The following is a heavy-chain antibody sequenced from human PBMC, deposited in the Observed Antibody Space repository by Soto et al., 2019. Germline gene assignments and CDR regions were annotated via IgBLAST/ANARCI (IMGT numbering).Heavy chain of an antibody. D-gene: IGHD3-3*01. Sequence: PGGSLRLSCAASGFTFSSYAMSWVRQAPGKGLEWVSAISGSGGSTYYADSVKGRFTISRDNSKNTLYLQMNSLRAEDTAVYYCASLSITIFGVVTEDYYYYGMDVWGQGTTVTVSS. CDR1: GFTFSSYA. V-gene: IGHV3-23*01. J-gene: IGHJ6*02. CDR3: ASLSITIFGVVTEDYYYYGMDV. CDR2: ISGSGGST.